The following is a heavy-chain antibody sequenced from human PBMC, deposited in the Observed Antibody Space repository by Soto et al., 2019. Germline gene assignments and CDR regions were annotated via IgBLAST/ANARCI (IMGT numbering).Heavy chain of an antibody. D-gene: IGHD1-1*01. Sequence: VESVTISCNVSGYRFTQYWIGWVLQMPGKGLEWMGIFYPGDSDNRYSPSFQGQVTMSSDTSTSTAYLQWDSLKASDTAMYYCPRVGLEQSAKYGMDVWGQGTTVTGSS. J-gene: IGHJ6*01. CDR3: PRVGLEQSAKYGMDV. CDR2: FYPGDSDN. CDR1: GYRFTQYW. V-gene: IGHV5-51*01.